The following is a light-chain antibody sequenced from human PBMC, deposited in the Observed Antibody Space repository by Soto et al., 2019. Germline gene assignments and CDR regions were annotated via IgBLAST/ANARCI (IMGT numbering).Light chain of an antibody. V-gene: IGKV1-5*03. J-gene: IGKJ1*01. Sequence: DIQMTQSPSTLSGSVGDRVTITCRASQTISSWLAWYQQKPGKAPKLLIYKSSTLKSWVPSRFSGSGSVSEFTLTISSLQPDDFATYYCQHYNIYSEAFGQGTKVDVK. CDR2: KSS. CDR3: QHYNIYSEA. CDR1: QTISSW.